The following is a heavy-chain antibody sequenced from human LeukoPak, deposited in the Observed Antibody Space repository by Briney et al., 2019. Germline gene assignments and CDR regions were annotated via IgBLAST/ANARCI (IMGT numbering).Heavy chain of an antibody. CDR1: GYTFISYT. Sequence: GASVKVSCKASGYTFISYTIIWVRQAPGQGLEWMGWISVYNGNTNYAQKLQGRVTMTTDTSTSTAYMELRSLRSDDTAVYYCARTMGGGSYFWFDPWGQGTLVTVSS. J-gene: IGHJ5*02. V-gene: IGHV1-18*01. D-gene: IGHD1-26*01. CDR3: ARTMGGGSYFWFDP. CDR2: ISVYNGNT.